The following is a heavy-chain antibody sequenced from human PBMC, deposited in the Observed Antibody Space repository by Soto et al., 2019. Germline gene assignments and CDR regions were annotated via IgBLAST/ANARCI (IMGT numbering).Heavy chain of an antibody. CDR2: MNPNSGNT. D-gene: IGHD5-18*01. J-gene: IGHJ3*02. Sequence: ASVKVSCKASGYTFTSYGINWVRQATGQGLEWMGWMNPNSGNTGYAQKFQGRVTMTRSTSISTAYMELSSLRSEDTAVYYCARVGWIQLWLLAFDIWGQGTMVTVSS. V-gene: IGHV1-8*01. CDR1: GYTFTSYG. CDR3: ARVGWIQLWLLAFDI.